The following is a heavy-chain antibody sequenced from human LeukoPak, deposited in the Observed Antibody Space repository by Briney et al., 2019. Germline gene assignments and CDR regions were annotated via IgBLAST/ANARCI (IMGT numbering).Heavy chain of an antibody. V-gene: IGHV3-11*01. CDR2: ISSSGSII. D-gene: IGHD3-10*01. J-gene: IGHJ4*02. CDR1: GFTFSDYY. Sequence: GGSLRLSCAASGFTFSDYYMSWIRQAPGKGLEWVSYISSSGSIIYYADSVKGRFTISRDNSKNTLYLQMNSLRAEDTAVYYCAKDKVLLWFGAPDYWGQGTLVTVSS. CDR3: AKDKVLLWFGAPDY.